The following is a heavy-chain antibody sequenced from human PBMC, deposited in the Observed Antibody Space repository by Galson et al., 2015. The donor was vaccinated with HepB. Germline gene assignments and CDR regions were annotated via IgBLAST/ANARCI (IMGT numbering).Heavy chain of an antibody. CDR1: GYTFTGYY. CDR3: ARGHAPVAATDYYGMDV. D-gene: IGHD2-15*01. V-gene: IGHV1-2*06. Sequence: SVKVSCKASGYTFTGYYMHWVRQAPGQGLEWMGRINPNSGGTNYAQKFQGRVTMTRDTSISTAYMELSRLRSDDTAVYYCARGHAPVAATDYYGMDVWGQGTTVTVSS. J-gene: IGHJ6*02. CDR2: INPNSGGT.